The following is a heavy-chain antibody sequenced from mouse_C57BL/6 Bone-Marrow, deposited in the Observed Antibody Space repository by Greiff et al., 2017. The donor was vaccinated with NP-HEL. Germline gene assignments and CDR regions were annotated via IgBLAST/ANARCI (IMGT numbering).Heavy chain of an antibody. CDR3: ARPIYYDYPYAMDY. CDR2: INPDSSTI. D-gene: IGHD2-4*01. V-gene: IGHV4-1*01. J-gene: IGHJ4*01. Sequence: EVKLLQSGGGLVQPGGSLKLSCAASGIDFSRYWMSWVRRAPGKGLEWIGEINPDSSTINYAPSLKDKFIISRDNAKNTLYLQMSKVRSEDTALYYCARPIYYDYPYAMDYWGQGTSVTVSS. CDR1: GIDFSRYW.